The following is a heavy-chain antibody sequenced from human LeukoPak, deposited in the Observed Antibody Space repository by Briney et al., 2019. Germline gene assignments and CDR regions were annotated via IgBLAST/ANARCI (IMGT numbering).Heavy chain of an antibody. CDR1: GFTLRSYW. V-gene: IGHV3-74*01. J-gene: IGHJ4*02. CDR2: INSDGSST. D-gene: IGHD2-2*01. CDR3: AREGGYDCSSTSCYPDY. Sequence: PGGSLRLSCAASGFTLRSYWMHWVRQAPGKGLAWVSRINSDGSSTSYADSVKGRFTISRDNAKNTLYLQMNSLRAEDTAVYYCAREGGYDCSSTSCYPDYWGQGTLVTVSS.